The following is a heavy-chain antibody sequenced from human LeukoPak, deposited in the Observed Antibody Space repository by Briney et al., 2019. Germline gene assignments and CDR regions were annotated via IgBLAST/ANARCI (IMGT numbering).Heavy chain of an antibody. Sequence: SVKVSCMASGGTFSSYAISWVRQAPGQGLEWMGGIIPIFGTANYAQKFQGRVTITADKSTSTAYMELRSLRSDDTAVYYCARAVSGELRYFDWLSPTPKYNWFDPWGQGTLVTVSS. CDR1: GGTFSSYA. V-gene: IGHV1-69*06. CDR2: IIPIFGTA. D-gene: IGHD3-9*01. J-gene: IGHJ5*02. CDR3: ARAVSGELRYFDWLSPTPKYNWFDP.